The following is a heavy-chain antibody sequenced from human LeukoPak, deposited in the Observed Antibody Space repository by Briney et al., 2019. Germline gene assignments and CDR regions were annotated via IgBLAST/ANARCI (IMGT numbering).Heavy chain of an antibody. CDR3: AREMIEGYFDY. Sequence: PGGSLRLSCAASGFTVSSNYMSWVRQAPGKGLEWVSVIYSGGSTYYADSVKGRFTISRDNSKNTLYLQMNSLRAEDTAVYYCAREMIEGYFDYWGQGTLVTVSS. J-gene: IGHJ4*02. D-gene: IGHD3-16*01. CDR2: IYSGGST. CDR1: GFTVSSNY. V-gene: IGHV3-66*01.